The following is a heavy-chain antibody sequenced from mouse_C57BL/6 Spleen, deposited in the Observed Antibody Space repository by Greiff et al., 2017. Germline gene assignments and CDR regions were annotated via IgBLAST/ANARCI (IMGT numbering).Heavy chain of an antibody. CDR1: GYAFSSSW. D-gene: IGHD1-1*01. J-gene: IGHJ2*01. CDR3: ARRDGSSYDYFDY. Sequence: VQLQQSGPELVKPGASVKISCKASGYAFSSSWMNWVKQRPGKGLEWIGRIYPGDGDTNDNGKFKGKATLTADKSSSTAYMQLSSLTSEDSAVYFCARRDGSSYDYFDYWGQGTTLTVSS. V-gene: IGHV1-82*01. CDR2: IYPGDGDT.